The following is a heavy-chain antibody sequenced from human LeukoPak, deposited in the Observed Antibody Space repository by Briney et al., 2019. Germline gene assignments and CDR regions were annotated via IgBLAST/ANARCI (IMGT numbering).Heavy chain of an antibody. D-gene: IGHD5-18*01. CDR1: GYSISSGYY. CDR2: IYHSGST. CDR3: ARGGDTANWFDP. V-gene: IGHV4-38-2*01. Sequence: SETLSLTCAVPGYSISSGYYWGWIRQPPGKELEWIGRIYHSGSTYYNPSLKSRVTTSVDTSKNQFSLKLSSVTAADTAVYYCARGGDTANWFDPWGQGTLVTVSS. J-gene: IGHJ5*02.